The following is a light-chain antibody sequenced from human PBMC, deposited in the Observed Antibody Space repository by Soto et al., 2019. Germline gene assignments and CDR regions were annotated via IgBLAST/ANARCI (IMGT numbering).Light chain of an antibody. Sequence: QSVLTQPASVSGSPGQSVTISCTGTRSDIGDYNYVSWYQQHPRKLPTLLIYEVNKRPSGVTNRFSGSKSANSASLTISGLQAEDEVDYYCSLLTISTILLFGGWTTL. J-gene: IGLJ3*02. CDR3: SLLTISTILL. V-gene: IGLV2-14*01. CDR1: RSDIGDYNY. CDR2: EVN.